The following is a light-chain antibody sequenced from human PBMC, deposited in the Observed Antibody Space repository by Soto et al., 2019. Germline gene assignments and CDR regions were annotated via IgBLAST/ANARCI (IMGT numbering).Light chain of an antibody. J-gene: IGLJ2*01. CDR1: SSDVGGYNY. Sequence: QSALTQPASVSGSPGQSITVSCTGTSSDVGGYNYVSWYQQHPGKAPKLMIHDVSNRPSGVSNRFSGSKSGNTASLTISGLQAEDEADYYCSSYTSNSTPVFGGGTKLTVL. CDR2: DVS. V-gene: IGLV2-14*01. CDR3: SSYTSNSTPV.